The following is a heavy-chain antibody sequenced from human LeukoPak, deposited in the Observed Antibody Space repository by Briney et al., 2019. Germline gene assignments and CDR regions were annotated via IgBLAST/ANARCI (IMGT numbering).Heavy chain of an antibody. V-gene: IGHV1-2*02. CDR2: INPNSGGT. CDR3: ARDSKAAAGTPGY. J-gene: IGHJ4*02. Sequence: ASVKVSCKASGCTFTGYYMHWVRQAPGQGLEWMGWINPNSGGTNYAQKFQGRVTMTRDTSISTVYMELSRLRSDDTAVYYCARDSKAAAGTPGYWGQGTLVTVSS. CDR1: GCTFTGYY. D-gene: IGHD6-13*01.